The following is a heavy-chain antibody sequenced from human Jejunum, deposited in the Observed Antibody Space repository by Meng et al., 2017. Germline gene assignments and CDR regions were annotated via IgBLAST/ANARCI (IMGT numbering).Heavy chain of an antibody. D-gene: IGHD3-16*01. Sequence: EVQRVESGGGLVQPGGSLGLPCAASGFTVSSYYMSWLRQAPGKGLEWVSRINSDGTTTSYADPVKGRFTISRDNAKNTLYLQLNNLRAEDTAVYYCAKRLSTSASYYFDHWGQGTLVTVSS. V-gene: IGHV3-74*02. J-gene: IGHJ4*02. CDR3: AKRLSTSASYYFDH. CDR2: INSDGTTT. CDR1: GFTVSSYY.